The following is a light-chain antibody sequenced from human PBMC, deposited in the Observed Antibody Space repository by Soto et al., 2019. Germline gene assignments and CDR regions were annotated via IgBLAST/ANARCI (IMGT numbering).Light chain of an antibody. J-gene: IGKJ5*01. Sequence: VMTQSPATLSVSPGERATLSCRASQNVGIDLAWFQQKPGQAPRLLIYGASNRATGIPARFSGSGSGTDFTLTITSLEPEDFAVYYCQQRNIWPPVTFGQGTRLEIK. CDR1: QNVGID. CDR3: QQRNIWPPVT. V-gene: IGKV3-11*01. CDR2: GAS.